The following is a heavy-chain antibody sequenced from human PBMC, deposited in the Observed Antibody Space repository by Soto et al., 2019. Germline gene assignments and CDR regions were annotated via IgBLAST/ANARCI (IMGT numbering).Heavy chain of an antibody. J-gene: IGHJ4*02. V-gene: IGHV3-74*01. CDR2: INTDGTTT. Sequence: PGGSLRLSCTASGFSFSSHWMHWVRQAPGKGLIRVSRINTDGTTTNYADSVKGRFTVSRDNAKNTLYLQMNSLRAEDTAVYYCARFGTYYDTSGYLYWGQGALVTVSS. CDR3: ARFGTYYDTSGYLY. CDR1: GFSFSSHW. D-gene: IGHD3-22*01.